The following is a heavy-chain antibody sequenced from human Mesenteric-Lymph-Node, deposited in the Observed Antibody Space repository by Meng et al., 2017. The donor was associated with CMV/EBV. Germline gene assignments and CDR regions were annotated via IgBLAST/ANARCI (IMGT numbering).Heavy chain of an antibody. CDR3: ARKHYYDSSRHFRGGLDV. CDR2: IHSNGNT. J-gene: IGHJ6*02. D-gene: IGHD3-22*01. V-gene: IGHV3-53*01. CDR1: GLTVSSDY. Sequence: GGSLRLSCAASGLTVSSDYLTWVRQAPGKGLEWVSSIHSNGNTYHSASVKGRFTLSRDNSRNTLYLKMTSLRADDTAVYYCARKHYYDSSRHFRGGLDVWGQGTTVTVSS.